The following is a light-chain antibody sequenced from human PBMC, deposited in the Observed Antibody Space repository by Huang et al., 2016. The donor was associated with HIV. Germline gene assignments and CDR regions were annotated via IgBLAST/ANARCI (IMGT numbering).Light chain of an antibody. CDR3: QQRSSGVT. Sequence: IVLTQSPATLSWYPGERVTLSCRASQSVDNYIAWYQQHPGQSPKLRIYDTSNRATGTPVRVSGSGSGTDFTLTISSLESEDFAVYYCQQRSSGVTFGGGTKVQVK. J-gene: IGKJ4*01. CDR1: QSVDNY. V-gene: IGKV3-11*01. CDR2: DTS.